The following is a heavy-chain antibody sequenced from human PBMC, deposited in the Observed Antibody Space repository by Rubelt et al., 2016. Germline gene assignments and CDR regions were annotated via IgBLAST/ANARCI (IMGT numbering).Heavy chain of an antibody. V-gene: IGHV1-18*01. D-gene: IGHD2-2*01. CDR2: NRTYNGNT. CDR3: ARGYCSSANCLFNWFDP. CDR1: GYTFTTYG. Sequence: QVQLVQSGAEVKKPGASVKVSCKASGYTFTTYGISWVRQAPGQGLEWRGWNRTYNGNTHYAQKLQGRVTMTTDTSTSTAYMELRSLRSADTAMYFCARGYCSSANCLFNWFDPWGQGTLVTVSS. J-gene: IGHJ5*02.